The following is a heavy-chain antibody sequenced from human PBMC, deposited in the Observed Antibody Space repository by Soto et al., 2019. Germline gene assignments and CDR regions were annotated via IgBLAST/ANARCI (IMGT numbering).Heavy chain of an antibody. CDR3: TTDPRYCSSTSCYRFYYGMDV. CDR2: IKSKTDGGTT. V-gene: IGHV3-15*07. Sequence: EVQLVESGGGLVKPGGSLRLSCAASGFTFSNAWMNWVRQAPGKGLEWVGRIKSKTDGGTTDYAAPVKGRFTISRDDSKNTLYLQMNSLKTEDTAVYYCTTDPRYCSSTSCYRFYYGMDVWGQGTTVTVSS. CDR1: GFTFSNAW. D-gene: IGHD2-2*01. J-gene: IGHJ6*02.